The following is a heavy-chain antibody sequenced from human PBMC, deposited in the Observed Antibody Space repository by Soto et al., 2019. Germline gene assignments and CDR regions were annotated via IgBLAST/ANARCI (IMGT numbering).Heavy chain of an antibody. CDR2: ISAYNGNT. Sequence: QVQLVQSGAEVKKPGASVKVSCKASGYTFTSYGISWVRQAPGQGLEWMGWISAYNGNTNYAQKLQGRVPITTHPSTSTAYMELRSLRSDDTAVYYCARDQTRYCISTSCSFYYYGMDVWGQGTTVTVSS. CDR1: GYTFTSYG. D-gene: IGHD2-2*01. J-gene: IGHJ6*02. CDR3: ARDQTRYCISTSCSFYYYGMDV. V-gene: IGHV1-18*01.